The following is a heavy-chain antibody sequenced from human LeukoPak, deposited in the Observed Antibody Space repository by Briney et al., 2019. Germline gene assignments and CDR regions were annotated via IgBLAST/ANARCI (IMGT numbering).Heavy chain of an antibody. Sequence: PSETLSLTCAVYGGSFSGYYWSWIRQPPGKGLEWIGEINHSGSTNYNPSLKSRVTISVDTSKNQFSLKLSSVTAADTAVYYCARVYYDSSGYYYDYWGQGTLVTVSS. CDR1: GGSFSGYY. CDR2: INHSGST. CDR3: ARVYYDSSGYYYDY. D-gene: IGHD3-22*01. J-gene: IGHJ4*02. V-gene: IGHV4-34*01.